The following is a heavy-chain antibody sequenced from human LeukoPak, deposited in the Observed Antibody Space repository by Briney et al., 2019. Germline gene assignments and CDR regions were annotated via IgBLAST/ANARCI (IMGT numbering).Heavy chain of an antibody. Sequence: PSETLSLTCNVSGGSISSSYWSWIRQPPGKGLEWIGYIYYSGSTNYNPSLKSRVTMSVDTSKNQFSLKVTSATAADTAVYYCARLTAYFDLWGRGTLVTVSS. CDR1: GGSISSSY. J-gene: IGHJ2*01. CDR2: IYYSGST. V-gene: IGHV4-59*08. CDR3: ARLTAYFDL.